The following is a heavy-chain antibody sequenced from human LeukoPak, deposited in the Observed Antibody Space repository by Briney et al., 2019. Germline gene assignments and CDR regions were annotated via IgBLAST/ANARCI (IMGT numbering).Heavy chain of an antibody. CDR1: GGSIRSADHY. J-gene: IGHJ5*02. CDR2: IFYSGAT. D-gene: IGHD2-2*01. Sequence: SETLSLTCTVSGGSIRSADHYWSWLRQPPGKGLEWVGYIFYSGATYYNPSLKSRVTISVDTSKNQFSLKLSSVTAADTAVYYCGRAFAPIVVVPAAPNWFDPWGQGTLVTVSS. V-gene: IGHV4-30-4*01. CDR3: GRAFAPIVVVPAAPNWFDP.